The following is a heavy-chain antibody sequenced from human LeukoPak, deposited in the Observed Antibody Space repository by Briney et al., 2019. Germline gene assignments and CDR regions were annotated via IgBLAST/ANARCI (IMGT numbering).Heavy chain of an antibody. CDR2: IYYSGST. V-gene: IGHV4-61*01. D-gene: IGHD1-26*01. CDR1: GGSVSSGSYY. CDR3: ARWSGSYYYFDY. J-gene: IGHJ4*02. Sequence: PSETLSLTCTVSGGSVSSGSYYWSWIRQPPGKGLEWIGYIYYSGSTNYNPSLKSRVTISVDTSKNQFSLKLSSVTAADTAVYYCARWSGSYYYFDYWGQGTLVTVSS.